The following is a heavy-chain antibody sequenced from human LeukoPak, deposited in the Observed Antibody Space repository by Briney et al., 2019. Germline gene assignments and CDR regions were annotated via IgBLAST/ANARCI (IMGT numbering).Heavy chain of an antibody. Sequence: GGSLRLSCAASGFTFSSYSMNWVRQAPGKGLEWVSYISSSSSTIYYADSVKGRFTISRDNAKNSLYLQMNSLRAEDTAVYYCARRPFDSGAFDVRGQGTMVTVSS. V-gene: IGHV3-48*01. J-gene: IGHJ3*01. CDR3: ARRPFDSGAFDV. D-gene: IGHD3-9*01. CDR1: GFTFSSYS. CDR2: ISSSSSTI.